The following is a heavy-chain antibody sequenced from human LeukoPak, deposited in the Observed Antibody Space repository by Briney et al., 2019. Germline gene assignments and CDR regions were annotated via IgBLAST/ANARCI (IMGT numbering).Heavy chain of an antibody. J-gene: IGHJ2*01. CDR2: IIPIFGTA. D-gene: IGHD3-10*01. CDR3: ASLRVTMVRGLLPGYFDL. V-gene: IGHV1-69*06. Sequence: EASVKVSCKASGGTFSSYAISWVRQAPRQGLEWMGGIIPIFGTANYAQKFQGRVTITADKSTSTAYMELSSLRSEDTAVYYCASLRVTMVRGLLPGYFDLWGRGTLVTVSS. CDR1: GGTFSSYA.